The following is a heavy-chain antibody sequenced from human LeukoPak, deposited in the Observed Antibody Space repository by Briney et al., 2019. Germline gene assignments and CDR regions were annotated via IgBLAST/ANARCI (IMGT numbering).Heavy chain of an antibody. Sequence: SETLSLTCAVYGGSFSGYYWSWIRQPPGKGLEWIGEINHSGSTHYNPSLKSRVTISVDTSKNQFSLKLSSVTAADTAVYYCARGPGYYDSSGYYLPKYYFDYWGQGTLVTVSS. CDR2: INHSGST. J-gene: IGHJ4*02. CDR1: GGSFSGYY. V-gene: IGHV4-34*01. CDR3: ARGPGYYDSSGYYLPKYYFDY. D-gene: IGHD3-22*01.